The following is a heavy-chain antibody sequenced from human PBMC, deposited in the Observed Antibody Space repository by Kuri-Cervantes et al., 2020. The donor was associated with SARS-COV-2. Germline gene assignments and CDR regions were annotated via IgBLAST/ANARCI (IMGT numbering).Heavy chain of an antibody. Sequence: GESLKISCAASGFTFSSYSMNWVRQAPGKGLEWVSYISSSSSTIYYADSVKGRFTISRDNAKNTLYLQMNSLRDEDTAVYYCARTYYDILTGYCPFDCWGQGTLVTVSS. D-gene: IGHD3-9*01. J-gene: IGHJ4*02. V-gene: IGHV3-48*02. CDR2: ISSSSSTI. CDR1: GFTFSSYS. CDR3: ARTYYDILTGYCPFDC.